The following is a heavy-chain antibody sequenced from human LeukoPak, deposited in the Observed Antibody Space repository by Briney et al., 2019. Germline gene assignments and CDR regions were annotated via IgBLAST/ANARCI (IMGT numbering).Heavy chain of an antibody. V-gene: IGHV4-34*01. CDR3: ARVTRFTQFGELWFDY. Sequence: SETLSLTCAAYGGSFSSYYWSWILQPPGKVLDCIGEITHSGSTHYNPSLKSRVTISLDTSKSQFSLSLSSVPAADTAVYYCARVTRFTQFGELWFDYWGQGTLLPVSS. D-gene: IGHD3-10*01. J-gene: IGHJ4*02. CDR1: GGSFSSYY. CDR2: ITHSGST.